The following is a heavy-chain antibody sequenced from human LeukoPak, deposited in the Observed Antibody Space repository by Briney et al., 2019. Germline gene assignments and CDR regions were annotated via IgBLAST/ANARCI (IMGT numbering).Heavy chain of an antibody. CDR2: ISYDGSSK. CDR1: GFTFSSYA. V-gene: IGHV3-30*04. CDR3: ARGDCSSTNCPGDAFDI. Sequence: GGSLRLSCAASGFTFSSYAMHWVRQAPGKGLEWVAAISYDGSSKYHAGSVKGRFTISRDNSKNTLYLQMNSLRAEDTAVFYCARGDCSSTNCPGDAFDIWGQGTMVTVSS. D-gene: IGHD2-2*01. J-gene: IGHJ3*02.